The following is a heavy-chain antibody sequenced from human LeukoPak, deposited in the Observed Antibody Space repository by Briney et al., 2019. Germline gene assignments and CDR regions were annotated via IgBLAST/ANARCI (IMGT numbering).Heavy chain of an antibody. V-gene: IGHV3-21*01. Sequence: GGSLRLSCAASGFTFSSYSMNWVRQAPGKGLEWVSSISSSSSYIYYADSVKGRFTISRDNAKNSLYLQMNSLRADDTAVYYCTKEGGPMSVTTERYSFDHWGRGTLVTVSS. CDR1: GFTFSSYS. J-gene: IGHJ4*02. CDR3: TKEGGPMSVTTERYSFDH. D-gene: IGHD4-17*01. CDR2: ISSSSSYI.